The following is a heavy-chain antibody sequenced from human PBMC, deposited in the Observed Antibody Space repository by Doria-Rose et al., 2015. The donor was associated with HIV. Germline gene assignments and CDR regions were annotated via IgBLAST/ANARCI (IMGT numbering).Heavy chain of an antibody. J-gene: IGHJ5*02. Sequence: ISWVRQAPGQGLEWMGWISGHNGNTKYSQKFQGRVTMTTDTSTSTAYMELRSLRSDDTAMYYCAREASDAGFDTWGQGTLVTVSS. CDR2: ISGHNGNT. CDR3: AREASDAGFDT. V-gene: IGHV1-18*01.